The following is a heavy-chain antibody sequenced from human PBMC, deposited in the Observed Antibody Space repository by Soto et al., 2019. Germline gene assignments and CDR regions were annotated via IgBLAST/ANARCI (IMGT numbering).Heavy chain of an antibody. CDR3: ARSEPPLFGVVSTRWYYYYGMDV. Sequence: SVKVTRKDSGGTFSCYAMSSLLQAPVHVLELLGCIIPTFGTANYAQKFQGRVTITADKSTRPAYMELSSLRSEDPAVYYCARSEPPLFGVVSTRWYYYYGMDVWGQGTTVTVS. D-gene: IGHD3-3*01. CDR2: IIPTFGTA. J-gene: IGHJ6*02. CDR1: GGTFSCYA. V-gene: IGHV1-69*06.